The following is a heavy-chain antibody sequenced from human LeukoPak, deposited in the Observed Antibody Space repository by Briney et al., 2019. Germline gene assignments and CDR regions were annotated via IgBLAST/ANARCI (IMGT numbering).Heavy chain of an antibody. CDR1: GGSIRGGGFF. D-gene: IGHD5-18*01. Sequence: SQTLSLTCSVSGGSIRGGGFFWNWVRQHPGKGLEWIGHIYYSGSTSYNPSVKSRVTISVDTSKNQFSLKLTSVTAADTAMYYCARDHGRSYNYGSDAPDIWGQGTLVIVSA. J-gene: IGHJ3*02. CDR3: ARDHGRSYNYGSDAPDI. V-gene: IGHV4-31*03. CDR2: IYYSGST.